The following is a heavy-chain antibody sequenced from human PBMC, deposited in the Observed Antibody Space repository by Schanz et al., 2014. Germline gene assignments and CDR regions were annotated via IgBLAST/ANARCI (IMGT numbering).Heavy chain of an antibody. J-gene: IGHJ3*02. D-gene: IGHD3-10*01. CDR3: AKGRFGELSAFDI. Sequence: EVHLLESGGGLVQPGGSLRLSCASSGFSFTTYAMSWVRQAPGKGLEWVSYVSRSTPDIYYADSVKGRFTMSRDNAKNSVFLQMNSLRAEDTAVYYCAKGRFGELSAFDIWGQGTMVTVSS. CDR1: GFSFTTYA. CDR2: VSRSTPDI. V-gene: IGHV3-48*01.